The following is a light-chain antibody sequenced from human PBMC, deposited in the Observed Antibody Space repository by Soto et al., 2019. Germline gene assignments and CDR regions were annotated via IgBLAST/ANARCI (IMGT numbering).Light chain of an antibody. Sequence: DIQMTQSPSSLSASVGDRVTITCRASQSISTYLHWYQQKPGKAPKLLIFDASSLVTGVPSRFSGSGSGTDFTFTISSLQTEDIGTYYCQQHENPPITFGQGTRLQIK. V-gene: IGKV1-33*01. J-gene: IGKJ5*01. CDR2: DAS. CDR3: QQHENPPIT. CDR1: QSISTY.